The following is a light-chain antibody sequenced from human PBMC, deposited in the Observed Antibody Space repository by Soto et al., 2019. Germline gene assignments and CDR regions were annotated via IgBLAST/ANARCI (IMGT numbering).Light chain of an antibody. CDR2: LGS. CDR3: MNSLQTPPD. V-gene: IGKV2-28*01. CDR1: QSLLHSNGYNY. J-gene: IGKJ4*01. Sequence: DIVMTQSPLSLPVTPGEPASISCRSSQSLLHSNGYNYLDWYLQKPGQSPQLLIYLGSNRASGVAERFSGSVSGTDFALKISRVEADDVGVYYCMNSLQTPPDFGGGTKVEIK.